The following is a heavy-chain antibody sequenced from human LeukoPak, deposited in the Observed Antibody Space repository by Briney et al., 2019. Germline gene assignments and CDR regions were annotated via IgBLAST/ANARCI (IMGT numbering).Heavy chain of an antibody. D-gene: IGHD6-19*01. V-gene: IGHV4-39*07. CDR2: INHSGST. CDR3: AREGRYNGWYDY. Sequence: SDTLSLTCSVSGGSVNSSNYHWDWIRQPPGKGLEWIGEINHSGSTNYNPSLKSRVTMSVDTSKKPFYLKVDSVTAADTAVYYCAREGRYNGWYDYWGQGTLVTVSS. CDR1: GGSVNSSNYH. J-gene: IGHJ4*02.